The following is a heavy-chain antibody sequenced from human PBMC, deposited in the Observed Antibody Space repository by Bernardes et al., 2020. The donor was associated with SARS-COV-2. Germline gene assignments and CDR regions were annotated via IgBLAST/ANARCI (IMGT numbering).Heavy chain of an antibody. CDR2: ISGGGDTA. D-gene: IGHD1-20*01. CDR1: GFTFSSYV. Sequence: GGSLRLSCSASGFTFSSYVMYWLRQVPGKGLEFVSSISGGGDTAYYADSVKGRFTVSRDNSKNTLYLQMSSLRAADTAVYYCVKVIYKTVSITSASIFDCWGQGTLVTVSS. CDR3: VKVIYKTVSITSASIFDC. J-gene: IGHJ4*02. V-gene: IGHV3-64D*06.